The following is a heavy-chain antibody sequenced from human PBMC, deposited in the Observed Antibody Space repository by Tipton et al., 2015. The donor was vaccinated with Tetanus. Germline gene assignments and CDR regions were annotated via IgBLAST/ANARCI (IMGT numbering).Heavy chain of an antibody. CDR3: ARGKAGGAGGWKHFIC. D-gene: IGHD3-16*01. Sequence: TLSLTCTVSGVSISGGRYYWSWIRQRPGQGLEWVGDIYCRGNTYTDPSLKGRVTISVDTSENQFYLRLNSVTAADTAVYYCARGKAGGAGGWKHFICCGQGTLVSAPS. CDR1: GVSISGGRYY. J-gene: IGHJ4*02. V-gene: IGHV4-31*03. CDR2: IYCRGNT.